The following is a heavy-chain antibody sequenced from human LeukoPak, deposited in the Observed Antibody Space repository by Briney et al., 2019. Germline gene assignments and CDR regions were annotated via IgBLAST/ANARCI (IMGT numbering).Heavy chain of an antibody. V-gene: IGHV1-69*13. J-gene: IGHJ6*03. CDR1: GGTFSSYA. Sequence: ASVKVSCKASGGTFSSYAISWVRQAPGQGLEWMGGIIPIFGTANYAQKFQGRVTITADESTSTAYMELSSLRSEDTAVYYCARDLGYSSSSPGWGYYYYMDVWGKGTTVTVSS. CDR3: ARDLGYSSSSPGWGYYYYMDV. CDR2: IIPIFGTA. D-gene: IGHD6-6*01.